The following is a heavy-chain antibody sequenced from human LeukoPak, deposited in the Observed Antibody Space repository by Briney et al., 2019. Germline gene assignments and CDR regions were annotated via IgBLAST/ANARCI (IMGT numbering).Heavy chain of an antibody. CDR3: AREDPKLGYCSSTSCLYFDY. J-gene: IGHJ4*02. CDR2: INPSGGST. D-gene: IGHD2-2*01. V-gene: IGHV1-46*01. Sequence: GASVKVSCKTSGYTFTHYYMHWVRQAPGQGLEWMGIINPSGGSTSYAQKFQGRVTLTRDTSISTAYMELSRLRSDDTAVYYCAREDPKLGYCSSTSCLYFDYWGQGTLVTVSS. CDR1: GYTFTHYY.